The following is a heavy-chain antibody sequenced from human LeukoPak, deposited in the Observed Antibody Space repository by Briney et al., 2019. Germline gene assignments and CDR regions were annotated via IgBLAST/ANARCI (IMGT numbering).Heavy chain of an antibody. D-gene: IGHD2-2*01. Sequence: SVKVSCKASGYTFTSYGISWVRQAPGQGLEWMGWISAYNGNTDYAQKLQGRVTITTDTSKSTAYMEVRRLRSHDPAVYYCARAFVKVPSAPFDVWGQGTLVTVSS. CDR2: ISAYNGNT. CDR1: GYTFTSYG. J-gene: IGHJ3*01. V-gene: IGHV1-18*01. CDR3: ARAFVKVPSAPFDV.